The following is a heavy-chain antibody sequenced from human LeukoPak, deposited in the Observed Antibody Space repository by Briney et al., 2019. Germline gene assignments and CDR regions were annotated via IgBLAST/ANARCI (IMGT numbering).Heavy chain of an antibody. J-gene: IGHJ4*02. CDR2: ISGSGTGT. V-gene: IGHV3-23*01. D-gene: IGHD3-10*01. CDR3: AKGSMGVILAPFDS. Sequence: GGSLRLSCAASGFTFSSYDMSWVRQAPGKGLGWVSTISGSGTGTYYADSVKGRFTISRDNSKNTLYLQMNSLGAEDTAIYYCAKGSMGVILAPFDSWGEGSLVTVSS. CDR1: GFTFSSYD.